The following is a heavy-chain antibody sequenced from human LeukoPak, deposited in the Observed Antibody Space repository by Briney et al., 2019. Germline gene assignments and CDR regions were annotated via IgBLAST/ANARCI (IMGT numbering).Heavy chain of an antibody. V-gene: IGHV4-34*01. J-gene: IGHJ6*03. CDR1: GGSFSGYH. D-gene: IGHD1-26*01. Sequence: SETLSLTCAVYGGSFSGYHWTWVRQSPVKGLEWIGEITYSEDTKYNPSLESRCTISIDASKNQFSLKLNSLTVADSAVYYCARGPLGWGHYYYMDVWGEGTTVFVSS. CDR3: ARGPLGWGHYYYMDV. CDR2: ITYSEDT.